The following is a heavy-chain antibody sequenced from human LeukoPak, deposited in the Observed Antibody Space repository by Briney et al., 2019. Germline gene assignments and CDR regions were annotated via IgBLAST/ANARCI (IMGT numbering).Heavy chain of an antibody. CDR2: IYYSGST. CDR1: GGSISSYY. CDR3: ARDSWNWFDP. Sequence: SSETLSLTCTVSGGSISSYYWSWIRQPPGKGLEWIGYIYYSGSTNYNPSLKSRVTMSVDTSKNQFSLKLSSVTAADTAVYYCARDSWNWFDPWGQGTLVTVSS. J-gene: IGHJ5*02. V-gene: IGHV4-59*12.